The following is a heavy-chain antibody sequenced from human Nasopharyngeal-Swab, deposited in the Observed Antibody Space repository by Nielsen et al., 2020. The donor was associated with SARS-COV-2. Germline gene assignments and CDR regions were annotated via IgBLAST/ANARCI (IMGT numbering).Heavy chain of an antibody. CDR2: INRDGSGT. V-gene: IGHV3-74*01. CDR1: GFTFSSYW. J-gene: IGHJ5*01. D-gene: IGHD2-2*01. Sequence: GESLKISCAGSGFTFSSYWMYWVRQAPGKGLMWVARINRDGSGTNYADSVKGRFTISRDNAKNTLYLQMNTLSAEDTGVYYCARDCDTATCYRSAADTWGQGTLVTVSS. CDR3: ARDCDTATCYRSAADT.